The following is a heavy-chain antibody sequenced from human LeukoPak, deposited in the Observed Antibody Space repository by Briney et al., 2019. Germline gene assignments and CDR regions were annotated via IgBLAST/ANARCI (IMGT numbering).Heavy chain of an antibody. CDR2: IYYSGST. J-gene: IGHJ6*02. V-gene: IGHV4-39*07. CDR1: GGSISSSSYY. D-gene: IGHD4-17*01. Sequence: PSETLSLTCTVSGGSISSSSYYWGWIRQPPGKGLEWIGSIYYSGSTYYNPSLKSRVTISVDTSKNQFSLKLSSVTAADTAVYYCAREQGDYPNYYYGMDVWGQGTTVTVSS. CDR3: AREQGDYPNYYYGMDV.